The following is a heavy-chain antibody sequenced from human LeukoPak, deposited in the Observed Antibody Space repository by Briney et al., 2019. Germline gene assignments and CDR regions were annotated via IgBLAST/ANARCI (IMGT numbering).Heavy chain of an antibody. D-gene: IGHD3-10*01. CDR2: IYSGGIT. CDR3: AXXKPKNMVRGLIMRRESRYYFDY. V-gene: IGHV3-53*01. J-gene: IGHJ4*02. CDR1: GFTVSSNY. Sequence: GGSLRLSCAASGFTVSSNYMSWVRQAPGKGLVWVSVIYSGGITYYADSVKGRFTISRDNSKSTLYIQMNSLRAEDTAVYYCAXXKPKNMVRGLIMRRESRYYFDYWGQGTLVTVSS.